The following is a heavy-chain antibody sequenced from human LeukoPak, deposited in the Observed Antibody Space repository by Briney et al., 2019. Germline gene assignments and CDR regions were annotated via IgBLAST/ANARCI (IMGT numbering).Heavy chain of an antibody. Sequence: GGSLRLSCAASGFTFSSYAMHWVRQALGKGLEWVSVIYSGGSTYYADSVKGRFTISRDNSKNTLYLQMNSLRAEDTAVYYCAIEDSGSYADWGQGTLVTVSS. CDR1: GFTFSSYA. J-gene: IGHJ4*02. CDR3: AIEDSGSYAD. CDR2: IYSGGST. V-gene: IGHV3-66*01. D-gene: IGHD1-26*01.